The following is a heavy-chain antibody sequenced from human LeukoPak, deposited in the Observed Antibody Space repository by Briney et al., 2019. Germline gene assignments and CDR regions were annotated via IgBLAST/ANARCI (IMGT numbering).Heavy chain of an antibody. CDR3: VGSSGWPAY. CDR1: GFSLKNCC. J-gene: IGHJ4*02. D-gene: IGHD6-19*01. Sequence: GGSLRLSCAASGFSLKNCCMLGARHAPGKGLEWVSRIDNDGNTKYADSVKGRFTISRDNAKNTLYLQMNSLRADDTAVYYCVGSSGWPAYWGQGSLVTVSS. CDR2: IDNDGNT. V-gene: IGHV3-74*03.